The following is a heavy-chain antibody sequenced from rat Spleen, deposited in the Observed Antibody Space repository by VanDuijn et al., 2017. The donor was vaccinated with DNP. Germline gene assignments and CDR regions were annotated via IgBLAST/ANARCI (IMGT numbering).Heavy chain of an antibody. V-gene: IGHV5S13*01. CDR3: ARSTITAISNWFLY. J-gene: IGHJ3*01. D-gene: IGHD1-2*01. CDR1: GFTFSDYG. Sequence: EVQLVESGGGLVQPGRSVKLSCAVSGFTFSDYGMAWVLQAPTKGLEWVASIGPNGNIAYYRDSVKGRFTISRDNAKNTLYLHMNSLRSEDTATYYCARSTITAISNWFLYWGQGTLVTVSS. CDR2: IGPNGNIA.